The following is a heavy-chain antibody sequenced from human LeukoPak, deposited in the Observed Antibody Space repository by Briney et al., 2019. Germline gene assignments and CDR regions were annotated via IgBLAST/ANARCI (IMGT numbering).Heavy chain of an antibody. CDR3: ARVRSYGDYSHY. CDR1: GYTFTNYG. V-gene: IGHV1-18*04. Sequence: GASVKVSCKASGYTFTNYGVTWVRQAPGQGLQWMGWISAYNGNTNYAQKFQGRISMTIDTSTTTAYMELRSLRSDDTAIYYCARVRSYGDYSHYWGQGTLVTVSS. CDR2: ISAYNGNT. J-gene: IGHJ4*02. D-gene: IGHD4-17*01.